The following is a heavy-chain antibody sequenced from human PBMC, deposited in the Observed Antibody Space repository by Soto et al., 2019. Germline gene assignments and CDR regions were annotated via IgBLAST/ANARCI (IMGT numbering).Heavy chain of an antibody. D-gene: IGHD3-22*01. CDR2: ISAYNGNT. J-gene: IGHJ3*02. V-gene: IGHV1-18*01. CDR3: ARVYAYYDSSGYRRDDAFDI. Sequence: GASVKVSCKASGYTFTSYGISWVRQAPGQGLEWMGWISAYNGNTNYAQKLQGRVTMTTDTSTSTAYMELRSLRSDDTAVYYCARVYAYYDSSGYRRDDAFDIWGQRTVVTVSS. CDR1: GYTFTSYG.